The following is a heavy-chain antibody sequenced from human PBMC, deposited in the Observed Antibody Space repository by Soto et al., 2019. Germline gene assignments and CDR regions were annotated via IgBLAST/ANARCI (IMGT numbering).Heavy chain of an antibody. V-gene: IGHV1-18*04. D-gene: IGHD3-22*01. Sequence: QAQLVQSGAEVQRPGASVKVSCTASGYTFTGYGIAWVRQAPGQGLEWMGWISANNGKTDYAQTLQGRGTMTTDTSTSTAYMELRGLRSDDTAIYYCARKIMPYYYDVSGHGGFDPWGQGTLVTVSS. CDR1: GYTFTGYG. CDR2: ISANNGKT. CDR3: ARKIMPYYYDVSGHGGFDP. J-gene: IGHJ5*02.